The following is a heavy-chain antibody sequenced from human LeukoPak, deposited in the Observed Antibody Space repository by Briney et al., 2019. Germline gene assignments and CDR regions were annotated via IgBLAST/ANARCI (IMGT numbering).Heavy chain of an antibody. CDR3: AKSNYFDSGGYYFFDY. V-gene: IGHV3-23*01. D-gene: IGHD3-22*01. Sequence: GGSLRLSCAASGFTFSKYAMTWVRQAPGKGLEWVSGISVSGGSTNYADSVKGRFTISRDNSKNTLYLRMNSLRAEDTAVYYCAKSNYFDSGGYYFFDYWGQGTLATVSS. J-gene: IGHJ4*02. CDR2: ISVSGGST. CDR1: GFTFSKYA.